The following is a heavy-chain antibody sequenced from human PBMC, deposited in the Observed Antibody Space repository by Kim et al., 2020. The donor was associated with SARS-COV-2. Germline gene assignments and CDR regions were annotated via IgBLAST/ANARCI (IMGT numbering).Heavy chain of an antibody. Sequence: ASVKVSCKASGYTFTSYAMNWVRQAPGQGLEWMGWINTKTGNPTYAQGFTGRFAFSLETSVSTAYLQISSLKAEDTAVYYCARVRSCSSSSCYSDSWGQGTLVTVSS. D-gene: IGHD2-2*01. V-gene: IGHV7-4-1*02. CDR2: INTKTGNP. CDR3: ARVRSCSSSSCYSDS. J-gene: IGHJ4*02. CDR1: GYTFTSYA.